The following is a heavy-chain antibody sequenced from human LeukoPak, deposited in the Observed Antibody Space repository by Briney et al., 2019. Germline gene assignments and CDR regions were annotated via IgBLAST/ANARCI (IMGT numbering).Heavy chain of an antibody. V-gene: IGHV3-23*01. Sequence: GGSLRLSCAASGFTVSSNYMSWVRQAPGKGLEWLAAIGGGGSDTKYTDSVMGWFTISRDISKNTLYLQMNSLRAEDTAVYFCAKDVFHWAFDIWGQGTMVTVSS. CDR1: GFTVSSNY. CDR3: AKDVFHWAFDI. J-gene: IGHJ3*02. CDR2: IGGGGSDT. D-gene: IGHD1-1*01.